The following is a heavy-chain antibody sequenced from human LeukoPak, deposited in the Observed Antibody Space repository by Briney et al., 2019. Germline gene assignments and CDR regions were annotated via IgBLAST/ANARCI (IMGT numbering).Heavy chain of an antibody. Sequence: GGSLRLPCAASEFTFSDAWMSWVRQAPGKGLEWVGRIKSKTDGGTTDYAAPVKGRFSISRDDSKNTLYLQMNNLKTEDTALYYCTTLGSCSGGACYSSDYWGQGTLVTVSS. CDR1: EFTFSDAW. CDR3: TTLGSCSGGACYSSDY. V-gene: IGHV3-15*01. D-gene: IGHD2-15*01. CDR2: IKSKTDGGTT. J-gene: IGHJ4*02.